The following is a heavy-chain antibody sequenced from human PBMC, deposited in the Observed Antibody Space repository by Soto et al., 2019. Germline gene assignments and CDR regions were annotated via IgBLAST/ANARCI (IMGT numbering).Heavy chain of an antibody. V-gene: IGHV3-20*04. CDR1: GFTVSSNY. Sequence: PGGSLRLSCAASGFTVSSNYMSWVRQGPGKGLEWVSGINRHGDSTGYADSVKGRFTISRDNAKNFLYLQMNGLRAEDTAFYYCARDHRWGYEYGDYGDSWGQGTLVTVSS. CDR3: ARDHRWGYEYGDYGDS. J-gene: IGHJ4*02. D-gene: IGHD4-17*01. CDR2: INRHGDST.